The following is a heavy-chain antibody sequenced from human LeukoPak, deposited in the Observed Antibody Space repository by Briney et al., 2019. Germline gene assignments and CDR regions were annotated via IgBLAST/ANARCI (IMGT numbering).Heavy chain of an antibody. CDR1: GFTVSSNY. V-gene: IGHV3-66*01. D-gene: IGHD2-8*01. CDR2: IYTSSST. CDR3: TKGLWAGVSAARD. Sequence: GGSLRLSCAASGFTVSSNYMSWVRQAPGKGLEWVSVIYTSSSTYYADSVKGRFTISRDNSQNTLYLQMNSLRAEDTAVYYCTKGLWAGVSAARDWGQGALVTVSS. J-gene: IGHJ4*02.